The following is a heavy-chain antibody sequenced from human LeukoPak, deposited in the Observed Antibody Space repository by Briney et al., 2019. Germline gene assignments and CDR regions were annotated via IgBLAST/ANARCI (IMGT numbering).Heavy chain of an antibody. V-gene: IGHV4-59*01. CDR3: AGDRNIAVAGFSWFDP. J-gene: IGHJ5*02. CDR2: IYYSGST. Sequence: SETLSLTCTVSGGSISSYYWSWIRQPPGKGLEWIGYIYYSGSTNYNPSLKSRVTISVDTSKNRFSLKLSSVTAADTAVYYCAGDRNIAVAGFSWFDPWGQGTLVTVSS. CDR1: GGSISSYY. D-gene: IGHD6-19*01.